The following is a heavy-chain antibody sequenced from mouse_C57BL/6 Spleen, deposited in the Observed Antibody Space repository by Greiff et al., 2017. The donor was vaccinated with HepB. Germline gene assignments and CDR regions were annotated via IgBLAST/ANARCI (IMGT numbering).Heavy chain of an antibody. J-gene: IGHJ4*01. CDR3: ARGYYGSSEGFYAMDY. V-gene: IGHV7-3*01. D-gene: IGHD1-1*01. CDR1: GFTFTDYY. Sequence: DVKLVESGGGLVQPGGSLSLSCAASGFTFTDYYMSWVRQPPGKALEWLGFIRNKANGYTTEYSASVKGRFTISRDNSQSILYLQMNALRAEDSATYYCARGYYGSSEGFYAMDYWGQGTSVTVSS. CDR2: IRNKANGYTT.